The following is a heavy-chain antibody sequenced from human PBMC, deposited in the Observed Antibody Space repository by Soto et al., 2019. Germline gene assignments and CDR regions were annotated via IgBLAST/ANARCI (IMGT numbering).Heavy chain of an antibody. CDR1: GVSGFTFSKYA. V-gene: IGHV3-23*01. Sequence: GGSLRLSCAASGVSGFTFSKYAMSWVRQAPGKGLEWVSTIGGTGGFVPYYADSVKGRFTISRDNSKNTLYLQMDNLRAEDTAVYYCAKEGGRARGYNYGNTYFDYWGQGTRVTVSS. D-gene: IGHD5-12*01. CDR3: AKEGGRARGYNYGNTYFDY. CDR2: IGGTGGFVP. J-gene: IGHJ4*02.